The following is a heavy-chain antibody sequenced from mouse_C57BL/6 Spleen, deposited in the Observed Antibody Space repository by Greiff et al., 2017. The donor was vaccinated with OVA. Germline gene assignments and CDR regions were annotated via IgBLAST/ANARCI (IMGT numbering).Heavy chain of an antibody. CDR2: IWSGGST. CDR3: ARNRGPYGNYAMDY. V-gene: IGHV2-2*01. CDR1: GFSLTSYG. Sequence: VMLVESGPGLVQPSQSLSITCTVSGFSLTSYGVHWVRQSPGKGLEWLGVIWSGGSTDYNAAFISRLSISKDNSKSQVFFKMNSLQADDTAIYYCARNRGPYGNYAMDYWGQGTSVTVSS. J-gene: IGHJ4*01. D-gene: IGHD2-1*01.